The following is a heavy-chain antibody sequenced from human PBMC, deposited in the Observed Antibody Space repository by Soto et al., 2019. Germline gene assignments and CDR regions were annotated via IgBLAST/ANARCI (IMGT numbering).Heavy chain of an antibody. V-gene: IGHV1-18*01. D-gene: IGHD2-2*01. CDR2: ISAYNGNT. CDR1: GYTFTIYG. J-gene: IGHJ6*02. Sequence: ASVKVSCKASGYTFTIYGISWVRQAPGQGLEWMGWISAYNGNTNYAQNLQGRVTMTTDTSTSTAYMELRSLRSDDTAVYYCARYCSSTSCDGMDVWGQGTTVTAP. CDR3: ARYCSSTSCDGMDV.